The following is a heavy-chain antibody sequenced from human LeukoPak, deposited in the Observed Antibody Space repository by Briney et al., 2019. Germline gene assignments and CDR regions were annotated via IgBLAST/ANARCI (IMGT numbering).Heavy chain of an antibody. CDR2: VSSSGST. CDR1: GGSISINTYY. CDR3: ARLGGTTKKFDP. Sequence: SETLSLTCSVSGGSISINTYYWAWIRQPPGKGLEWIGSVSSSGSTYSSPSLKSRVTTSVDTSKNHFSLNLSSVTAADTAVYYCARLGGTTKKFDPWGQGTLVTVSS. J-gene: IGHJ5*02. D-gene: IGHD1/OR15-1a*01. V-gene: IGHV4-39*01.